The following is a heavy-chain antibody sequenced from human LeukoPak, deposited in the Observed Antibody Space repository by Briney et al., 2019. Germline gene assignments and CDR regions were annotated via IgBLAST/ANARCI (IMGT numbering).Heavy chain of an antibody. CDR1: GFTFSSYG. CDR2: IRYDGGNQ. V-gene: IGHV3-30*02. D-gene: IGHD6-13*01. Sequence: GGSLRLSCAASGFTFSSYGMHWVRQTPGKGLECVAFIRYDGGNQYYTDSVKRRFTISRDNSKNTIYLQMNSLRAEDTAVYYCAKDLRSRIAAAGAPDYWGQGTLVTVSS. J-gene: IGHJ4*02. CDR3: AKDLRSRIAAAGAPDY.